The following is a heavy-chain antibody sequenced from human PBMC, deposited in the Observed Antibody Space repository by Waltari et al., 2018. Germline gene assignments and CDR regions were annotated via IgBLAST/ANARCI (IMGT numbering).Heavy chain of an antibody. CDR1: GYSISSSYY. Sequence: QVQLQESGPGLVKPSDTLSLTCAVSGYSISSSYYWGWIRQPPGKGLEWIGSIYYSGSTYYNPSLKSRVTISVDTSKNQFSLKLSSVTAADTAVYYCARSSGWYHFQHWGQGTLVTVSS. J-gene: IGHJ1*01. D-gene: IGHD6-19*01. CDR2: IYYSGST. CDR3: ARSSGWYHFQH. V-gene: IGHV4-38-2*01.